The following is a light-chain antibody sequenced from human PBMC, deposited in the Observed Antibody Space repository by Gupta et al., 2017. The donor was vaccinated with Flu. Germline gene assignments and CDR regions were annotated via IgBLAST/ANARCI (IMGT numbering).Light chain of an antibody. CDR1: QSISSW. Sequence: PSTLSASVGDRVTITCRASQSISSWLAWYQQKPGKAPKLLIYKASSLESGVPSRFSGSGSGTEFTLTISSLQPDDFATYYCQHENSFPWEFGQGTKVEIK. V-gene: IGKV1-5*03. CDR2: KAS. CDR3: QHENSFPWE. J-gene: IGKJ1*01.